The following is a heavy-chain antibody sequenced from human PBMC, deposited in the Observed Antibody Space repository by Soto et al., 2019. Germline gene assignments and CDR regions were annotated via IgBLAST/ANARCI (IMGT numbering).Heavy chain of an antibody. J-gene: IGHJ5*02. V-gene: IGHV1-18*01. CDR3: ARVVYRGYVWQQLVRGWFDP. CDR1: GYTFTSYA. D-gene: IGHD6-13*01. Sequence: ASVKVSCKASGYTFTSYAIHWVRQAPGQGLEWMGWISAYNGNTNYAQKLQGRVTMTTDTSTSTAYMELRSLRSDDTAVYYCARVVYRGYVWQQLVRGWFDPWGQGTLVTV. CDR2: ISAYNGNT.